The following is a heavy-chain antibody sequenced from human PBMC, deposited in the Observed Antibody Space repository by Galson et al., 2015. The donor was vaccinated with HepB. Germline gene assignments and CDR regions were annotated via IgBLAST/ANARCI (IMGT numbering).Heavy chain of an antibody. Sequence: SLRLSCAASGFTFSSYAMHWVRQAPGKGLEWVAVISYDGSNKYYADSVKGRFTISRDNSKNTLYLQMNSLRAEDTAVYYCARDLPSGWIYYYYGMDVWGQGTTVTVSS. CDR3: ARDLPSGWIYYYYGMDV. CDR2: ISYDGSNK. CDR1: GFTFSSYA. V-gene: IGHV3-30*04. D-gene: IGHD6-19*01. J-gene: IGHJ6*02.